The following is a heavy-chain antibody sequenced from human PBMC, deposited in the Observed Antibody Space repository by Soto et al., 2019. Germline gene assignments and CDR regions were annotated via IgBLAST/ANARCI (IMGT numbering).Heavy chain of an antibody. CDR2: INTDGTRT. CDR1: GFTFNNYW. V-gene: IGHV3-74*01. CDR3: ARVKSGSYDWSDP. Sequence: DVQLVESGGGLVQPGGSLRLSCAASGFTFNNYWMHWVRQAPGKGLMWVSRINTDGTRTTYADSVKGRFAISRDNAKNPVYLQMTSLRADDTAVYFCARVKSGSYDWSDPWGQGTLVTVSS. J-gene: IGHJ5*02. D-gene: IGHD3-10*01.